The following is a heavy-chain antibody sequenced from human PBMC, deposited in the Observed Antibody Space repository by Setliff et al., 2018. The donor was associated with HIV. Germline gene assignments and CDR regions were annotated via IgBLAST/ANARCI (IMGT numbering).Heavy chain of an antibody. CDR2: IYPGDSET. V-gene: IGHV5-51*01. J-gene: IGHJ3*02. CDR1: GYRFTSHW. CDR3: AREIRTIEGGALDI. Sequence: GESLKISCKGSGYRFTSHWIAWARQMPGKGLEWMGIIYPGDSETRYSPSFQGQVTFSADKTVSTAYLQWSSLRPSDTAMYYCAREIRTIEGGALDIWGQGTLVTVSS. D-gene: IGHD1-1*01.